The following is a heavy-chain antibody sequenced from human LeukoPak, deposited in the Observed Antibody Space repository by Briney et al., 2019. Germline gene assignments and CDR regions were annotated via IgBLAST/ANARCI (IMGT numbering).Heavy chain of an antibody. CDR2: ISSGGSTI. V-gene: IGHV3-11*01. CDR3: ARHLVVATYDY. CDR1: GLTFSDYY. Sequence: PGGSLRLSCAASGLTFSDYYMSWIRQAPGKGLEWVSYISSGGSTIYYADSVKGRLTISRDNAKNSLYLQMNSLRAEDTAVYYCARHLVVATYDYWGQGTLVTVSS. J-gene: IGHJ4*02. D-gene: IGHD2-21*01.